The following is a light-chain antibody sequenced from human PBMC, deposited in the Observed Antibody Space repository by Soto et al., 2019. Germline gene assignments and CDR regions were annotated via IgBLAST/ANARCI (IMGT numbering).Light chain of an antibody. CDR1: QSVSSD. CDR2: GAS. J-gene: IGKJ1*01. CDR3: QQYNSWPRT. Sequence: EIVMTQSPGTLSVSPGEGATLSCRASQSVSSDLAWIQQKPGQAPRLLIYGASTRATGIPARFSGSGSGTEFTLTISGLQPEYFAVYSCQQYNSWPRTFGQGTKVEIK. V-gene: IGKV3-15*01.